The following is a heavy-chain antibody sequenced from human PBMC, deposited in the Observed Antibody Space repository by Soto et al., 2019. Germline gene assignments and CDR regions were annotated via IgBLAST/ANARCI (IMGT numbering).Heavy chain of an antibody. CDR1: CGSFSGYY. Sequence: SETLSLTCAVYCGSFSGYYWSWIRQPAGKGLEWVVEINHSGSTNYNPSLKSRVTISVDTSKNQFSLKLSSVTAADTAVYFCAREGGESSDGLYYFDAWGPGSLVTVSS. V-gene: IGHV4-34*01. CDR3: AREGGESSDGLYYFDA. J-gene: IGHJ4*02. D-gene: IGHD3-16*01. CDR2: INHSGST.